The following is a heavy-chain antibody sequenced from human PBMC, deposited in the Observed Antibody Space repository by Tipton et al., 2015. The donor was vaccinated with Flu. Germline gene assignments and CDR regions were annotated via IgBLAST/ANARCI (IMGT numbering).Heavy chain of an antibody. V-gene: IGHV4-4*07. J-gene: IGHJ4*02. CDR3: ASGNFYDSSGYFAF. D-gene: IGHD3-22*01. Sequence: GLVKPSETLSHTCNVSGGSINRYYWSWIRQSVGKGPEWIGRTHTNGNTNYNSSFGSRLTMSVDTSKSQFSMTLTSVTVADTAVYYCASGNFYDSSGYFAFWGQGILVTVSS. CDR1: GGSINRYY. CDR2: THTNGNT.